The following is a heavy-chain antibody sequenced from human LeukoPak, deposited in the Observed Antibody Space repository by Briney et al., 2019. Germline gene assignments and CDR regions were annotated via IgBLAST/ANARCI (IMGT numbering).Heavy chain of an antibody. CDR1: GYTLIDNH. V-gene: IGHV1-2*02. Sequence: ASVKVSCKASGYTLIDNHVHWVRQTPGQGLEWMGWIKPNTGDTKYAQTFQGRVSMTRDTSISTVYMELSRLGSDDTAVYYCARDRDKIPVVPTTIPFFYGMDVWGQGTTVTVSS. CDR3: ARDRDKIPVVPTTIPFFYGMDV. CDR2: IKPNTGDT. D-gene: IGHD2-2*02. J-gene: IGHJ6*02.